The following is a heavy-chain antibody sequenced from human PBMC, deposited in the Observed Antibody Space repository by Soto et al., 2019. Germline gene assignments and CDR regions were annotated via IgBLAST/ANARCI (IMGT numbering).Heavy chain of an antibody. Sequence: GGSLRLSCAGSGFTFDDYAMHWVRQAPGKGLEWVSGISWNSGSIGYADSVKGRFTISRDNARNSLYLQMNGLRAEDTALYYCASGYYDSSGYYESNWYFDLWGRGTLVTVSS. CDR3: ASGYYDSSGYYESNWYFDL. D-gene: IGHD3-22*01. CDR2: ISWNSGSI. CDR1: GFTFDDYA. J-gene: IGHJ2*01. V-gene: IGHV3-9*01.